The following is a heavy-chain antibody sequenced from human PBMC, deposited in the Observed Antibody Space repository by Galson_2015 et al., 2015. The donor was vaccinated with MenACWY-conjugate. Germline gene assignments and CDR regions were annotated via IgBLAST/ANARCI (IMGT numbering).Heavy chain of an antibody. D-gene: IGHD6-13*01. V-gene: IGHV4-61*01. CDR2: IYYSGST. Sequence: ETLSLTCTVSGGSVNSGSYYWSWIRQPPGKGLEWIGYIYYSGSTNYNPSLESRVTISIDTSKNQFSLKLGSVTAADTAVYYCARGPSSWAGVYFDYWGQGTLVTVSS. CDR3: ARGPSSWAGVYFDY. CDR1: GGSVNSGSYY. J-gene: IGHJ4*02.